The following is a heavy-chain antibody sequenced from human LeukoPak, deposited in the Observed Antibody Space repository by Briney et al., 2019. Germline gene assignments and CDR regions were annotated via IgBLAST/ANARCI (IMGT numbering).Heavy chain of an antibody. J-gene: IGHJ4*02. CDR2: IWYDGSNK. CDR1: GFTFSGYP. CDR3: AREAAGHFDY. Sequence: PGKSLRLSCAAYGFTFSGYPIHWVRQAPGKGLEWVAIIWYDGSNKYYADSVKGRFTISRDNSKNTLYLQMNSLRAEDTAVYYCAREAAGHFDYWGQGTLVTVSS. V-gene: IGHV3-33*01. D-gene: IGHD6-25*01.